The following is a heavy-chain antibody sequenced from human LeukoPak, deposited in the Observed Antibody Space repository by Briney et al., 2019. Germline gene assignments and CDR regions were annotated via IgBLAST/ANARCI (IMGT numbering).Heavy chain of an antibody. Sequence: GGSLRLSCAASGFTFSSYWMHWVRQAPGKGLVWVSRINSDGSSTSYADSVKGRFTISRDNAKNTLYLQMNSLRAEDTAVCYCARDNVHSEIDYWGQGTLVTVSS. CDR2: INSDGSST. V-gene: IGHV3-74*01. CDR1: GFTFSSYW. CDR3: ARDNVHSEIDY. J-gene: IGHJ4*02. D-gene: IGHD2-15*01.